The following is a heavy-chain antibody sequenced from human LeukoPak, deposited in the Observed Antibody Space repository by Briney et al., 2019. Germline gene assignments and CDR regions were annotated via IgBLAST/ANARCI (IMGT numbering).Heavy chain of an antibody. J-gene: IGHJ3*02. Sequence: SETLSLTCTVSGGSISSGGYYWSWIRQPPGKGLEWIGEINHSGSTNYNPSLKSRVTISVDTSKNQFSLKLSSVTAADTAVYYCARRWYRQGAFDIWGQGTMVTVSS. V-gene: IGHV4-61*08. CDR2: INHSGST. D-gene: IGHD4-23*01. CDR3: ARRWYRQGAFDI. CDR1: GGSISSGGYY.